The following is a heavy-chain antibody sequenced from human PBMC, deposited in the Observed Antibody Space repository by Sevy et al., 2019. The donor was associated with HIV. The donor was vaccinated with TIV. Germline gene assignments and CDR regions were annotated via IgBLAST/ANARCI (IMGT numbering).Heavy chain of an antibody. CDR1: GFTFSDHY. CDR2: IRNKADSYTT. J-gene: IGHJ4*02. CDR3: ATHAGIAAAGRVFDY. Sequence: GGSLRLSCAASGFTFSDHYMEWVRQAPGKGLEWVGRIRNKADSYTTEDAASVKGRFTISRDDSKNSVYLLMNSLKTEDTAVYYCATHAGIAAAGRVFDYWGQGTLVTVSS. V-gene: IGHV3-72*01. D-gene: IGHD6-13*01.